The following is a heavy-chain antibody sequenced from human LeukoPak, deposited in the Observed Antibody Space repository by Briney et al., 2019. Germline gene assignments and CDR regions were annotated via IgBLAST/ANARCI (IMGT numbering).Heavy chain of an antibody. V-gene: IGHV4-59*08. D-gene: IGHD6-19*01. J-gene: IGHJ4*02. Sequence: PSETLSLTCTVSGGSISSYYWSWIRQPPGKGLEWIGYIYYSGSTNYNPSLKSRVTISVDTSKNQFSLKLSSVTAADTAVYYCARQLIAVAGTRYFGYWGQGTLVTVSS. CDR2: IYYSGST. CDR1: GGSISSYY. CDR3: ARQLIAVAGTRYFGY.